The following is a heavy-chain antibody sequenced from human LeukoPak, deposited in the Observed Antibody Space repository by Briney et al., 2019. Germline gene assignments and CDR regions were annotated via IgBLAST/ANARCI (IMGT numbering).Heavy chain of an antibody. Sequence: PSETLSLTCTVSGGSISSYYWSWIRQPPGKGLEWIGYIYYSGSTNYNPSLKSRVTISVDTSKNQFSLKLSSVTAADTAVYYCARNSGYSGYDSDYWGQGTLVTVSS. D-gene: IGHD5-12*01. V-gene: IGHV4-59*08. CDR2: IYYSGST. J-gene: IGHJ4*02. CDR3: ARNSGYSGYDSDY. CDR1: GGSISSYY.